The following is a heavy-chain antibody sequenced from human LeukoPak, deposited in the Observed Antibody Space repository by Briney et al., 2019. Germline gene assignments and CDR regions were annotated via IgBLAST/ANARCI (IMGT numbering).Heavy chain of an antibody. CDR3: ARDLRSSGWYDVAWY. CDR1: GYTFTSYG. Sequence: ASVKVSCKASGYTFTSYGISWVRQAPGQGLEWMGWISAYNGNTNYAQKLQGRVTMTTDTSTSTAYMELRSLRSDDTAVYYCARDLRSSGWYDVAWYWGQETLVTVSS. CDR2: ISAYNGNT. V-gene: IGHV1-18*01. D-gene: IGHD6-19*01. J-gene: IGHJ4*02.